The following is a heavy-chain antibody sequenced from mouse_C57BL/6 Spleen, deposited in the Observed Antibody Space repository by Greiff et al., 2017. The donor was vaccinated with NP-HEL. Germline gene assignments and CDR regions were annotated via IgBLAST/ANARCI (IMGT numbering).Heavy chain of an antibody. J-gene: IGHJ4*01. CDR3: ARHGGYYGYYAMDY. V-gene: IGHV5-12*01. CDR2: ISNGGGST. Sequence: EVQGVESGGGLVQPGGSLKLSCAASGFTFSDYYMYWVRQTPEKRLEWVAYISNGGGSTYYPDTVKGRFTISRDNAKNTLYLQMSRLKSEDTAMYYCARHGGYYGYYAMDYWGQGTSVTVSS. D-gene: IGHD1-1*01. CDR1: GFTFSDYY.